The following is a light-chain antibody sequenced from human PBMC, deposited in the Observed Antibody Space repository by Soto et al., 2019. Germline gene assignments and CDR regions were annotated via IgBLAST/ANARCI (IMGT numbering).Light chain of an antibody. CDR1: QSISSY. V-gene: IGKV3-11*01. CDR3: QQRYSWPLT. J-gene: IGKJ5*01. Sequence: EIVLTQSPATLSLPPGERATLSCRASQSISSYFAWYQQKPGQAPRLLIYDASTRATGIPARFSGTVSGTDFTLTISSLEPEDFAVYYCQQRYSWPLTFGQGTRLEIK. CDR2: DAS.